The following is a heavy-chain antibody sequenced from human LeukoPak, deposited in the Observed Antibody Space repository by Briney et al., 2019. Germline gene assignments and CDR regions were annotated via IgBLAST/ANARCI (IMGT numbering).Heavy chain of an antibody. D-gene: IGHD5-12*01. V-gene: IGHV3-23*01. CDR2: ISGSGGST. Sequence: GGSLRLSCAASGFTFSSYAMSWVRQAPGKGLEWVSAISGSGGSTYYADSVKGRFTISRDNFKNTLYLQMNSLRAEDTAVYYCAKDGEWLRLGYYFDYWGQGTLVTVSS. CDR1: GFTFSSYA. CDR3: AKDGEWLRLGYYFDY. J-gene: IGHJ4*02.